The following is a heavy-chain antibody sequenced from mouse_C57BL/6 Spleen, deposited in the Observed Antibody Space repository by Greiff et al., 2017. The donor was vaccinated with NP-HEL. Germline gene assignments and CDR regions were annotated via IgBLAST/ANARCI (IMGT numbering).Heavy chain of an antibody. CDR1: GYSFTSYY. J-gene: IGHJ2*01. D-gene: IGHD2-4*01. CDR3: ARSDFYYDYDVDY. Sequence: VQLQQSGPELVKPGDSVKISCKASGYSFTSYYIHWVKQRPGQGLEWIGWIYPGSGNTKYNEKFKGKATLTADTSSSTAYMQLSSLTSEDSAVYYGARSDFYYDYDVDYWGQGTTLTVSS. V-gene: IGHV1-66*01. CDR2: IYPGSGNT.